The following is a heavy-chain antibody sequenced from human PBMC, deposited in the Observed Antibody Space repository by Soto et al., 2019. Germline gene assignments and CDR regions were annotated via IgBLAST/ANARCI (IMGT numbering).Heavy chain of an antibody. D-gene: IGHD3-3*01. CDR2: IIPIFGTA. J-gene: IGHJ5*02. CDR3: SILGYDCNGFYP. V-gene: IGHV1-69*01. Sequence: QVQLVQSGAEVKKPGSSVKVSCKASGGTFSSYAISWVRQAAGQGLEWMGVIIPIFGTANYAQKFQGRVTSTADESTRTVYMELSSLRSEDTAVYYGSILGYDCNGFYPWGQGRLVTVAS. CDR1: GGTFSSYA.